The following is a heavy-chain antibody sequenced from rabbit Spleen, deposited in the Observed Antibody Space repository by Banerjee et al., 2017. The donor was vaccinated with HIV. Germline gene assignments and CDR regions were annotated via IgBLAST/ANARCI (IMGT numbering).Heavy chain of an antibody. CDR3: ARYLNGGALYTTMDL. V-gene: IGHV1S43*01. J-gene: IGHJ3*01. Sequence: QSLEESGGGLVKPEGSLKLSCKASGFTLSSYYYMCWVRQAPGKGLELIACIYTTTGTTWYASWVNGRFTISRSISLNTVDLKMSSLTAADTATYFCARYLNGGALYTTMDLWGQGTLVTVS. CDR2: IYTTTGTT. CDR1: GFTLSSYYY. D-gene: IGHD1-1*01.